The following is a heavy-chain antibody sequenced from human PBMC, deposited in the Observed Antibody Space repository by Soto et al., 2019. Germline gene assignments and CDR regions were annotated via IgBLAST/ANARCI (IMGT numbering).Heavy chain of an antibody. CDR1: GFTFSSYG. CDR2: ISYDGSNK. D-gene: IGHD3-22*01. V-gene: IGHV3-30*18. Sequence: QVQLVESGGGVVQPGRSLRLSCAASGFTFSSYGLHWVRQAPGKGLEWVAVISYDGSNKYYADSVKGRFTISRDNSKNPLYLQMNSLRAEDTAVYYGAKGGDSSGTLRWAGYWGQGTLVTVSS. J-gene: IGHJ4*02. CDR3: AKGGDSSGTLRWAGY.